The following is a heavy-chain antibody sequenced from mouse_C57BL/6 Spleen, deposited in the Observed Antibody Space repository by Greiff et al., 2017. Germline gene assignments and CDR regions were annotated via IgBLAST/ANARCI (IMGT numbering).Heavy chain of an antibody. CDR2: IYPGSGNT. D-gene: IGHD2-4*01. CDR1: GYTFTDYY. J-gene: IGHJ3*01. V-gene: IGHV1-76*01. CDR3: ARDDYDEASWFAY. Sequence: VQLQQSGAELVRPGASVKLSCKASGYTFTDYYINWVKQRPGQGLEWIARIYPGSGNTYYNEKFKGKATLTAEKSSSTAYMQLSSLTSEDSAVYVCARDDYDEASWFAYWGQGTLVTVSA.